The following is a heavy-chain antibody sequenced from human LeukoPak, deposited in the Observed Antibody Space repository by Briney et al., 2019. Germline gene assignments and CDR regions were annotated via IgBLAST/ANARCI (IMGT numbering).Heavy chain of an antibody. D-gene: IGHD5-12*01. V-gene: IGHV4-61*02. CDR2: IYTSGST. CDR3: ARGEDSATALGY. Sequence: SETLSLTCTVSGGSISSGSYYWSWIRQPAGKGLEWIGRIYTSGSTNYNPSLKSRVTISVDTSKNQFSLKLSSVTAADTAVYYCARGEDSATALGYWGQGTLVTVSS. CDR1: GGSISSGSYY. J-gene: IGHJ4*02.